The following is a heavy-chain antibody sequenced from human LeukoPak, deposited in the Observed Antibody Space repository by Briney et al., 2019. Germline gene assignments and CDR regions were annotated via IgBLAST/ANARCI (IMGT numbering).Heavy chain of an antibody. J-gene: IGHJ6*02. D-gene: IGHD2-15*01. V-gene: IGHV3-21*01. CDR1: GFTFSSYS. Sequence: GGSLRLSCAASGFTFSSYSMNWVRQAPGKGLGWVSSISSSSSYIYYADSVKGRFTISRDNAKNSLYLQMNSLRAEDTAVYYCARDGSGGRHYYYGMDVWGQGTTVTVSS. CDR3: ARDGSGGRHYYYGMDV. CDR2: ISSSSSYI.